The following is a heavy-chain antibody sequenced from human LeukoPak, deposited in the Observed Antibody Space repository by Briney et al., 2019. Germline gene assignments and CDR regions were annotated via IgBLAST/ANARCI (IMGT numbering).Heavy chain of an antibody. D-gene: IGHD4-23*01. CDR1: GFTFSSYG. CDR2: IRYDGSNK. CDR3: ARDPPTTVVPLPMYYFDY. V-gene: IGHV3-30*02. J-gene: IGHJ4*02. Sequence: GGSLRLSCAASGFTFSSYGMHWVRQAPGKGLEWVAFIRYDGSNKYYADSVKGRFTISRDNSKNTLYPQMSSLRAEDTAVYYCARDPPTTVVPLPMYYFDYWGQGTLVTVSS.